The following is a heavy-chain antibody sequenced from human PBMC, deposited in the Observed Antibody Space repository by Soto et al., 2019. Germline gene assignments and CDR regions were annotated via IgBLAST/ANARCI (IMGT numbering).Heavy chain of an antibody. D-gene: IGHD2-2*01. V-gene: IGHV2-5*02. CDR1: GFSLSTSGVG. CDR3: AHRLGPRCSSTSCYRDFVFDI. J-gene: IGHJ3*02. CDR2: IYWDDDK. Sequence: SGPTLVNPTQTLTLTCTFSGFSLSTSGVGVGWIRQPPGKALEWLALIYWDDDKRYSPSLKSRLTITKDTSKNQVVLTMTNMDPVVTATYYCAHRLGPRCSSTSCYRDFVFDIWG.